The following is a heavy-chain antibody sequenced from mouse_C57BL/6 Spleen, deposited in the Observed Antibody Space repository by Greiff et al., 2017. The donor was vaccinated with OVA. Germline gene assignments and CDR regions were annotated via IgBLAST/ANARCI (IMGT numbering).Heavy chain of an antibody. Sequence: QVQLKESGPGLVQPSQSLSITCTVSGFSLTSYGVHWVRQSPGKGLEWLGVIWSGGSTDYNAAFISRLSISKDNSKSQVFFKMNSLQADDTAIYYCARNLGYGSSSSYYFDYWGQGTTLTVSS. CDR1: GFSLTSYG. CDR3: ARNLGYGSSSSYYFDY. V-gene: IGHV2-2*01. J-gene: IGHJ2*01. CDR2: IWSGGST. D-gene: IGHD1-1*01.